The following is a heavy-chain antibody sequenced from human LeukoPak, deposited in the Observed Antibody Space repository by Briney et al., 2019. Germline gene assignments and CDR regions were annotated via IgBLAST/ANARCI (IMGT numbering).Heavy chain of an antibody. J-gene: IGHJ4*02. V-gene: IGHV3-23*01. CDR2: ISGSGGTT. Sequence: GGTLRLSCAASGFTFSSYGMSWVRQAPGKGLEWVSAISGSGGTTYYADSVRGRFTISRDNSENTLYLQMNSLRAEDTAVYYCAKATGYLLWGQGTLVTVSS. CDR3: AKATGYLL. CDR1: GFTFSSYG. D-gene: IGHD1-14*01.